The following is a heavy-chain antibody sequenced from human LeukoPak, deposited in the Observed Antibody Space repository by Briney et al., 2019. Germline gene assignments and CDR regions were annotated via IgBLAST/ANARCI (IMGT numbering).Heavy chain of an antibody. V-gene: IGHV3-9*01. CDR2: ISWNSGSI. Sequence: PGGSLRLSCAASGFTFDDYAMHWVRQAPGKGLEWVSGISWNSGSIGYADSVKGRFTISRDNAKNSLYLQMNSLRAEDTAVYYCARDPTIAAAGYYYYYMDVWGKGTTVTVSS. J-gene: IGHJ6*03. D-gene: IGHD6-13*01. CDR3: ARDPTIAAAGYYYYYMDV. CDR1: GFTFDDYA.